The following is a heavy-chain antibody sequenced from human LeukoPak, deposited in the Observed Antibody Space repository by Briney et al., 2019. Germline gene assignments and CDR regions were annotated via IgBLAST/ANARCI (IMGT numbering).Heavy chain of an antibody. J-gene: IGHJ3*02. CDR1: GYTFTGYY. CDR3: ARGAGYYYDSSGRDAFDI. V-gene: IGHV1-2*06. CDR2: INPNSGGT. D-gene: IGHD3-22*01. Sequence: ASVKVSCKASGYTFTGYYMHWVRQAPGQGLEWMGRINPNSGGTNYAQKFQGRVTMTRDTSISTAYMELSRLRSDDTAVYYFARGAGYYYDSSGRDAFDIWGQGTMVTVSS.